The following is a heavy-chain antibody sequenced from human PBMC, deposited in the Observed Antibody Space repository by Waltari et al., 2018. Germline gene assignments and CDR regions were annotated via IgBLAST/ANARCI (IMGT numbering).Heavy chain of an antibody. CDR2: FRIGQRSNK. D-gene: IGHD1-1*01. V-gene: IGHV3-21*01. CDR3: ARERAWTGGFDF. J-gene: IGHJ4*03. Sequence: DVLLVESGGGLVKPGGSLRLSCVGSGFSFSGYAMNWVRQAPGEGLEWFASFRIGQRSNKYYAESVKGRFTISRDDGKDSVYLQMNSLRVEDTAIYFCARERAWTGGFDFWGHGTPVTVSS. CDR1: GFSFSGYA.